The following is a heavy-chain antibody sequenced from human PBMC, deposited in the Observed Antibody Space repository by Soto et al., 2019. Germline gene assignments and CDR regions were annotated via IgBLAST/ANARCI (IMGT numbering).Heavy chain of an antibody. V-gene: IGHV3-30*18. D-gene: IGHD4-17*01. CDR2: ISYEGKTK. CDR1: GLSFSDYA. Sequence: ESGGGVVQPGRSLRLSCAASGLSFSDYAMHWVRQAPGKGLEWVALISYEGKTKYYTESVKGRFLISRDNSKNTLFLQMNSLRGEDTAVYYCAKDRWEDYGDHGEDGMDVWGQGTTVTVSS. J-gene: IGHJ6*02. CDR3: AKDRWEDYGDHGEDGMDV.